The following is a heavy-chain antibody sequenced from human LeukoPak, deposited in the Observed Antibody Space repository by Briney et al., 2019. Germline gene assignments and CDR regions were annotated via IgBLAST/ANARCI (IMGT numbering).Heavy chain of an antibody. D-gene: IGHD2-15*01. CDR1: GFTFSSYW. J-gene: IGHJ4*02. Sequence: PGGSLRLSCAASGFTFSSYWMHWVRQAPGKGLVWVSSISSSSSYIYYADSVKGRFTISRDNAKNSLYLQMNSLRAEDTAVYYCARVSGLGYCSGGSCLEVGYWGQGTLVTVSS. V-gene: IGHV3-21*01. CDR2: ISSSSSYI. CDR3: ARVSGLGYCSGGSCLEVGY.